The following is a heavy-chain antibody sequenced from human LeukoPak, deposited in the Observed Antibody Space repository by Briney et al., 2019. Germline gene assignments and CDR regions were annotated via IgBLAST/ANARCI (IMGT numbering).Heavy chain of an antibody. V-gene: IGHV3-48*01. CDR1: GFTFSSYY. CDR2: ISDSSSTI. CDR3: ARRFDS. J-gene: IGHJ5*01. Sequence: GGSLRLSCAASGFTFSSYYMNWVRQAPGKGLEWVSYISDSSSTIFYADSVKGRFTISRDNAKNSLYLQMNSLGAEDTAVYYCARRFDSWGQGTLVTVSS.